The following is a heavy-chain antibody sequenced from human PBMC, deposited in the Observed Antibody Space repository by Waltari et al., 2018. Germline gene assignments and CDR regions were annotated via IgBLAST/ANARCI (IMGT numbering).Heavy chain of an antibody. CDR3: ARARTTVTTRSVDWFDP. Sequence: EVQLVQSGAEVKKPGESLKISCKGSGYSFTSYWIGWVRQMPGKGLEWMGIIYPGDSDTRYSPSFQGQVTISADKSISTAYLQWSSLKASDTAMYYCARARTTVTTRSVDWFDPWGQGTLVTVSS. CDR2: IYPGDSDT. J-gene: IGHJ5*02. D-gene: IGHD4-4*01. V-gene: IGHV5-51*03. CDR1: GYSFTSYW.